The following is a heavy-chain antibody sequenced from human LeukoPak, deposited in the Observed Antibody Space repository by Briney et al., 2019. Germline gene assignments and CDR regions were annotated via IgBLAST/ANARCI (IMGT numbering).Heavy chain of an antibody. J-gene: IGHJ4*02. CDR3: ARLDYSDILTGYPTYFDY. D-gene: IGHD3-9*01. CDR1: GYSFTSYW. Sequence: GESLKISCKGSGYSFTSYWIGWVRQMPGKGLEWMGIIYPGDSDTRYSPSFQGQVTISADKSISTAYLQWSSLKASDTAMYYCARLDYSDILTGYPTYFDYWGQGTLVTVSS. V-gene: IGHV5-51*01. CDR2: IYPGDSDT.